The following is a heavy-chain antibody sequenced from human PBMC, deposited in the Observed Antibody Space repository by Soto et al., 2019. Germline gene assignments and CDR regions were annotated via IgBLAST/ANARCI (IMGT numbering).Heavy chain of an antibody. CDR1: GDSITSGYQ. V-gene: IGHV4-38-2*01. CDR3: ARYDSSGYSVIKAFDI. D-gene: IGHD3-22*01. CDR2: MSHSGTT. J-gene: IGHJ3*02. Sequence: PSETLSLTCAVSGDSITSGYQWGWIRQPPDKGLEWIGHMSHSGTTYYNASLKSRVIMSVDTSKNQFSLKLSSVTATDTAVYYCARYDSSGYSVIKAFDIWGQGTMVTVSS.